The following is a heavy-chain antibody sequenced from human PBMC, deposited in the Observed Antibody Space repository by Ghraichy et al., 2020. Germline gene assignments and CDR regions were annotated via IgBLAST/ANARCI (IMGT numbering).Heavy chain of an antibody. CDR2: IYYSGST. Sequence: SETLSLTCTVSGGSISSSSYYWGWIRQPPGKGLEWIGSIYYSGSTYYNPSLKSRVTISVDTSKNQFSLKLSSVTAADTAVYYCARYSTGDGSYFQHWGQGTLVTVSS. D-gene: IGHD4-17*01. CDR1: GGSISSSSYY. J-gene: IGHJ1*01. CDR3: ARYSTGDGSYFQH. V-gene: IGHV4-39*07.